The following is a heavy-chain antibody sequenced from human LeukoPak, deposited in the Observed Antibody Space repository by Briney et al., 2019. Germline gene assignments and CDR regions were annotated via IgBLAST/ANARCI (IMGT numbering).Heavy chain of an antibody. V-gene: IGHV3-7*01. D-gene: IGHD6-6*01. J-gene: IGHJ4*02. CDR3: ARVMRGSSSPGGGFDY. Sequence: PGGSLRLSCAASGFTFSSYWMSWVRQAPGKGLEWVANIKQDGSEKYYVDSVKGRFTISRDNAKNSLYLQMNSLRAEGTAVYYCARVMRGSSSPGGGFDYWGQGTLVTVSS. CDR1: GFTFSSYW. CDR2: IKQDGSEK.